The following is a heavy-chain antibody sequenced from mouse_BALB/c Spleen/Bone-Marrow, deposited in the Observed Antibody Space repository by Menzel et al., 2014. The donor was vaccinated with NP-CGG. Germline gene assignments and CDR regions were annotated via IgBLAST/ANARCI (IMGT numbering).Heavy chain of an antibody. J-gene: IGHJ2*01. CDR2: ISYSGST. V-gene: IGHV3-2*02. CDR3: ARYDYDVGYFDY. D-gene: IGHD2-4*01. CDR1: GYSITSDYA. Sequence: EVQLVESGPGLVKPPQSLSLICTVTGYSITSDYAWNWIRQFPGNKLEWMDYISYSGSTSYNPSLKSRISITRDTSKNQFFLQLNSVTTEDTATYYCARYDYDVGYFDYWGQGTTLTVSS.